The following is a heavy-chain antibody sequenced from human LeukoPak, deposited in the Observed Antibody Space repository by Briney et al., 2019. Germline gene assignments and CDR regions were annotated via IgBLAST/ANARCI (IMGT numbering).Heavy chain of an antibody. J-gene: IGHJ4*02. Sequence: SQTLSLTCTVSGGSISSDSYYRSWIRQPAGKGLEWIGRIYTSGSTNYNPSLKSRVTISIDTSKNQFSLKLSSVTAADTAVYYCARLIPCSGGSCLLDYFDYWGQGTLVTVSS. CDR1: GGSISSDSYY. V-gene: IGHV4-61*02. D-gene: IGHD2-15*01. CDR2: IYTSGST. CDR3: ARLIPCSGGSCLLDYFDY.